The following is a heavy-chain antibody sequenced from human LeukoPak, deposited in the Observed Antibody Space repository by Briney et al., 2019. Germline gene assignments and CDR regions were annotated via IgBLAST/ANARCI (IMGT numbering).Heavy chain of an antibody. CDR1: GFTFDDYG. V-gene: IGHV3-20*04. J-gene: IGHJ4*02. CDR3: ARDLRQLVGGELDY. D-gene: IGHD6-6*01. CDR2: INWNGGST. Sequence: GGSLRLSCAASGFTFDDYGMSWVRQAPGKGLEWVPGINWNGGSTGYADSVKGRFTISRDNAKNSLYLQMNSLRAEDTALYYCARDLRQLVGGELDYWGQGTLVTVSS.